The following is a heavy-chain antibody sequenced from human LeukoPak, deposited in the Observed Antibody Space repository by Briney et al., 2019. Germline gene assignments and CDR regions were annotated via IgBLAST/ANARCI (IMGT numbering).Heavy chain of an antibody. D-gene: IGHD6-19*01. CDR3: ARVLAAIALRDYHYVDV. J-gene: IGHJ6*03. CDR1: GFSFSSNS. Sequence: PGGSLRLSCAASGFSFSSNSMSWVRQAPGKGLEWVSIIYSRDVTSYTDSVKDLFNISRDSDKNTLFLQMDSLRSDDTAVYYCARVLAAIALRDYHYVDVWGKGTTVTVSS. CDR2: IYSRDVT. V-gene: IGHV3-53*01.